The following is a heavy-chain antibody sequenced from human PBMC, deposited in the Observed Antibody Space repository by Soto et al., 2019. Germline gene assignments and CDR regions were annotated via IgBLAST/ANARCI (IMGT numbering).Heavy chain of an antibody. Sequence: SETLSLTCAVYGGSFSGYYWSWIRQPPGKGLEWIGEINHSGSTNYNPSLKSRVTISVDTSKNQFSLKLSSVTAADTAVYYCARNTTGYCSSTHCYAGLDECGRGTLITVSS. J-gene: IGHJ4*02. V-gene: IGHV4-34*01. CDR3: ARNTTGYCSSTHCYAGLDE. CDR2: INHSGST. D-gene: IGHD2-2*01. CDR1: GGSFSGYY.